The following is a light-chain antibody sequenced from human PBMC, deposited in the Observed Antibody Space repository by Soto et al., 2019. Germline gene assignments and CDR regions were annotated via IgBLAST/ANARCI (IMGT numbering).Light chain of an antibody. CDR1: QRVSSGY. Sequence: PGERATLSCRASQRVSSGYLAWYQQKPGQTPRLLIYGASSRATGIPDRFSGSGSGTDFTLTISRLEPEDFAVYYCQQYGSSLLTFGGGTKVDIK. J-gene: IGKJ4*01. CDR3: QQYGSSLLT. V-gene: IGKV3-20*01. CDR2: GAS.